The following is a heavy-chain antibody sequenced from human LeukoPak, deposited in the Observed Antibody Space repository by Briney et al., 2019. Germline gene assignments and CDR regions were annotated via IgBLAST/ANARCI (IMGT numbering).Heavy chain of an antibody. CDR3: ARPNITSYYDSRGYDAFDV. J-gene: IGHJ3*01. CDR1: GYRFNAYW. CDR2: NYPDDSDT. V-gene: IGHV5-51*01. D-gene: IGHD3-22*01. Sequence: GESLKISCKGSGYRFNAYWIAWVRQMPGKGLEWMAINYPDDSDTRYSPSFQGQVTISADKSVRTAYLQWSSLKSSDTAMYYCARPNITSYYDSRGYDAFDVWGQGTMVTVSS.